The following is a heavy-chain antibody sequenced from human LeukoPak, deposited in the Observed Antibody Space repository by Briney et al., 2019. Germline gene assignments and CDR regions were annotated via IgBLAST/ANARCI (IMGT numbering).Heavy chain of an antibody. V-gene: IGHV1-69*05. CDR3: ANYDSSGYGHLDY. CDR1: GGTLSSYA. CDR2: IIPIVGTA. J-gene: IGHJ4*02. Sequence: SVKVSCKASGGTLSSYAFSWVRQAPGQGLEWMGGIIPIVGTAKYAQKFQGRVTITTDESTSTVSMELSSLRSEDTAVYYCANYDSSGYGHLDYWGQGTLVTVSS. D-gene: IGHD3-22*01.